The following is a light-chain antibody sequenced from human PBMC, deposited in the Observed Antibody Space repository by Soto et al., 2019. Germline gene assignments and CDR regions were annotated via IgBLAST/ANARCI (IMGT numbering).Light chain of an antibody. Sequence: EIVLTQSPGTLSLSPGERATLSCRASQSVSGSNVAWYQQKPGKAPRRLIYGASNRATGIPDRFSGSGSGTDFTLTISSLEPEDFAVFYCQQYGNSPWTFGQGTKVEIK. CDR3: QQYGNSPWT. V-gene: IGKV3-20*01. J-gene: IGKJ1*01. CDR2: GAS. CDR1: QSVSGSN.